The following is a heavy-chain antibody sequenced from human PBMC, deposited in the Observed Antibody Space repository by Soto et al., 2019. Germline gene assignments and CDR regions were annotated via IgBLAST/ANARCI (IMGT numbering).Heavy chain of an antibody. D-gene: IGHD5-18*01. V-gene: IGHV1-18*01. Sequence: ASVKVSCKASGYTFTSYGISWVRQAPGQGLEWMGWISAYNGNTNYAQKLQGRVTMTTDTSTSTAYMELRSLRSDDTAVYYCASDKGWIQLWPYFDYWGQGTLVTVSS. CDR3: ASDKGWIQLWPYFDY. CDR2: ISAYNGNT. CDR1: GYTFTSYG. J-gene: IGHJ4*02.